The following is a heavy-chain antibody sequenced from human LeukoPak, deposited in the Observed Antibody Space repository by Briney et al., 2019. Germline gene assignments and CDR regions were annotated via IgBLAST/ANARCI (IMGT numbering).Heavy chain of an antibody. CDR1: GFTFSSYS. V-gene: IGHV3-30*04. CDR3: ARDPGTYSDCYFDY. D-gene: IGHD1-1*01. CDR2: ISYDGSNK. Sequence: GGSLRLSCAVSGFTFSSYSLHWVRQAPGKGLEWVAVISYDGSNKYYADSVKGRFTISRDNSKNTLYLQMNSLRAEDTAVYYCARDPGTYSDCYFDYWGQGTLVTVSS. J-gene: IGHJ4*02.